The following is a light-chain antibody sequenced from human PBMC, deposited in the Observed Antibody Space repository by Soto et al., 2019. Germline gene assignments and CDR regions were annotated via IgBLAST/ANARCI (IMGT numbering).Light chain of an antibody. CDR1: HSVDTN. J-gene: IGKJ5*01. CDR3: QQHTDWPPIT. CDR2: GAS. Sequence: EIVMTQSPATLAVSPGERATLSCRASHSVDTNLAWYQQKPGQAPRLLMYGASTRATGVPARFSGSGSGTDFILTISSLQSEDFAVYYCQQHTDWPPITFGQGTRLEIK. V-gene: IGKV3-15*01.